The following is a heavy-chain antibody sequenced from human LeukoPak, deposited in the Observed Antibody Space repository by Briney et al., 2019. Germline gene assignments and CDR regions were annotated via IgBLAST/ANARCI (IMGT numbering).Heavy chain of an antibody. J-gene: IGHJ6*02. Sequence: GASVKVSCKASGYTFTSYDINWVRQAPGQGLEWMGWMNPNSGNTGYAQKFQGRVTMTRNTSISTAYMELSSLRSEDTAVYYCAGSPVQYSSSWYPYGMDVRGQGTTVTVSS. CDR1: GYTFTSYD. CDR2: MNPNSGNT. V-gene: IGHV1-8*01. CDR3: AGSPVQYSSSWYPYGMDV. D-gene: IGHD6-13*01.